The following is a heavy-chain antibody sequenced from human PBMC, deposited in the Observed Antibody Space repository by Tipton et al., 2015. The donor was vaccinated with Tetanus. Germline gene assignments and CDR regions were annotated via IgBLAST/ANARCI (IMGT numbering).Heavy chain of an antibody. J-gene: IGHJ6*03. CDR1: GGSISTYH. D-gene: IGHD6-13*01. Sequence: GLVKPSETLSLTCTVSGGSISTYHWNWIRQSPGKGLEWIGYVDYFGSTKINPSLKSRVAMSVDTAENQLSLRLTSVTSADTAVYYCARSEQQLVRGYYYYYYMDVWGKGTTVTVSS. CDR2: VDYFGST. V-gene: IGHV4-59*01. CDR3: ARSEQQLVRGYYYYYYMDV.